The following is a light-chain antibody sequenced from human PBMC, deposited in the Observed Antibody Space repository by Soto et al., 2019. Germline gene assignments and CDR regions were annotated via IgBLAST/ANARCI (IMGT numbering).Light chain of an antibody. J-gene: IGKJ2*01. CDR3: QQYGSSPPHT. CDR1: QSVSSSY. CDR2: GAS. V-gene: IGKV3-20*01. Sequence: EIGVTQSPGTLSLSPEERATLSCRASQSVSSSYLAWYQQKPGQAPRLLIYGASSRATGIPDRFSGSGSGTDFTLTISRLEPEDFAVYYCQQYGSSPPHTFGQGTKLEIK.